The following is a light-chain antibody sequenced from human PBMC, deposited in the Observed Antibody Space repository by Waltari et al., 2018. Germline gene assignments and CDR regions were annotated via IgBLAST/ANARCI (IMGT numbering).Light chain of an antibody. CDR3: LIWHSSGYV. V-gene: IGLV5-45*02. J-gene: IGLJ1*01. CDR1: SDINVGNYN. CDR2: YNSDSDK. Sequence: QAVLTQPSSLSASPGASASLTCTLGSDINVGNYNIYWYQQKPGSPPQSRLRYNSDSDKQQGSGVPSRFSGSKDASANAGILLISGLQSEDEADYYCLIWHSSGYVFGPGTKVAVL.